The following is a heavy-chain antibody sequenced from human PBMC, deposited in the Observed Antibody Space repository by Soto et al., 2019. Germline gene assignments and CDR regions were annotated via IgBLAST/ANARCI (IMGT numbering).Heavy chain of an antibody. CDR1: GYTLTSYG. D-gene: IGHD3-22*01. J-gene: IGHJ4*02. CDR3: ARFHRGGYYSYYFDY. V-gene: IGHV1-18*01. Sequence: ASVKVSCKASGYTLTSYGISWVRQAPGQGLEWMGWISAYNGNTNYAQKLQGRVTMTTDTSTSTAYMELRSLRSDDTAVYYCARFHRGGYYSYYFDYWGQGTLVTVSS. CDR2: ISAYNGNT.